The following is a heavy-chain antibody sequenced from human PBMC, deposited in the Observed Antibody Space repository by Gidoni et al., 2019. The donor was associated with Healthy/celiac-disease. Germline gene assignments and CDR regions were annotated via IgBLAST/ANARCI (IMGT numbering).Heavy chain of an antibody. CDR2: IYPGDSDT. Sequence: VPLVQSGAEVTKPGESLPLSCKGSGSSFTSYWIGWVRQMPGKGLEWMGIIYPGDSDTRYSPSFKGQVTISADKSISTAYLQWSSLKASDTAMYYCARPSGSYYLDYWGQGTLVTVSS. J-gene: IGHJ4*02. CDR1: GSSFTSYW. V-gene: IGHV5-51*01. CDR3: ARPSGSYYLDY. D-gene: IGHD1-26*01.